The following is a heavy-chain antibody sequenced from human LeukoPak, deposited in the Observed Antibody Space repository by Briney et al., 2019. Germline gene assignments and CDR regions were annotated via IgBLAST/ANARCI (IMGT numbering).Heavy chain of an antibody. D-gene: IGHD3-10*01. V-gene: IGHV4-59*01. CDR1: GGSISPYY. Sequence: SETLSLTCTVSGGSISPYYWSWLRQPPGKGLEWIGYISYSGSTKNNPSLKSRVTISVDTSKNQFSLRLTSVTAADTAVYYCAKEGAESFPDAFDIWGQGTMITVSS. J-gene: IGHJ3*02. CDR2: ISYSGST. CDR3: AKEGAESFPDAFDI.